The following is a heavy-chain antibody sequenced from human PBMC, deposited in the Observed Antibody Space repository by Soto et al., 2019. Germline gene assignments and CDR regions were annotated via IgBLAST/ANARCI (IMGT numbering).Heavy chain of an antibody. D-gene: IGHD3-16*01. J-gene: IGHJ1*01. V-gene: IGHV3-33*05. Sequence: QVQLVESGGGVVQPGSSLRVSCVGSGFTFRSYVIHWVRQAPGKGLEWVALTSYDGSNKYYDDSARGRFTISIDNSRNTVDLQMDSLRLEDTAPYYCARWGTTGGLDVWGQGTLVSVSS. CDR3: ARWGTTGGLDV. CDR1: GFTFRSYV. CDR2: TSYDGSNK.